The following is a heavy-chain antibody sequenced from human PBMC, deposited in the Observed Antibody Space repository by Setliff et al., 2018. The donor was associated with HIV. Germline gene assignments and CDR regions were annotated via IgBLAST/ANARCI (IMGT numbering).Heavy chain of an antibody. CDR1: DYSISGGYY. CDR2: IYHSGST. J-gene: IGHJ4*02. Sequence: PSETLSLTCAVSDYSISGGYYWGWIRQPPGKGLEWIGGIYHSGSTYYNPSLKSRVTISVDTSRNHFSLKLSSVTAADTAVYYCARLNNGAHYFHFDYWGQGTLVTVSS. D-gene: IGHD1-20*01. V-gene: IGHV4-38-2*01. CDR3: ARLNNGAHYFHFDY.